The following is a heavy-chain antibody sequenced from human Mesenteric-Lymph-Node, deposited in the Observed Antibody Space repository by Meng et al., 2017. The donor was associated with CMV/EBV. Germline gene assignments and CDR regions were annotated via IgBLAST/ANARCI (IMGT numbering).Heavy chain of an antibody. J-gene: IGHJ5*02. V-gene: IGHV3-23*01. CDR1: GFTFSSYA. CDR2: IGAIGGSST. D-gene: IGHD6-13*01. CDR3: AKAHPIAAHPTKYTNNWFDP. Sequence: GESLKISCAASGFTFSSYAMSWVRQAPGKGLEWVSGIGAIGGSSTYYADSVKGRFTISRDNSKDTLYLQMHSLRAEDTALYYCAKAHPIAAHPTKYTNNWFDPWGQGTLVTVSS.